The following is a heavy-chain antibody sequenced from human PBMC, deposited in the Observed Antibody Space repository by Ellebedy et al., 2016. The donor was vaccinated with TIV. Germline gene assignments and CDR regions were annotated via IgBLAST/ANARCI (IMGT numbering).Heavy chain of an antibody. Sequence: MPGGSLRLSCTVSGGSISSYYWNWIRQPPGKGLEWIGYIYYSGSTNYNPSLKSRVTISVDTSKNQFSLKLSSVTAADTAVYYCAREGGAYSYAMDVWGQGTTVTVSS. CDR3: AREGGAYSYAMDV. V-gene: IGHV4-59*01. D-gene: IGHD3-16*01. CDR2: IYYSGST. J-gene: IGHJ6*02. CDR1: GGSISSYY.